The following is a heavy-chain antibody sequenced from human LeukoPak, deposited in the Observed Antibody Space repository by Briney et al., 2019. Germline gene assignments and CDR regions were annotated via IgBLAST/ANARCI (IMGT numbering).Heavy chain of an antibody. V-gene: IGHV4-39*07. CDR1: GGSISSGSYY. Sequence: KPSETLSLTCTVSGGSISSGSYYWGWIRQPAGKGVEWIGSIYYSGSTYYNPSLKSPVTVSVDTPKKQFSLQLSSVTAADTAMYYCASAWGYYGSGNWGQGTLVTVSS. D-gene: IGHD3-10*01. CDR2: IYYSGST. J-gene: IGHJ4*02. CDR3: ASAWGYYGSGN.